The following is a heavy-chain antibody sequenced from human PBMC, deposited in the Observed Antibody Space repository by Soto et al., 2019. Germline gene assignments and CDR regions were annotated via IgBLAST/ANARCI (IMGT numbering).Heavy chain of an antibody. J-gene: IGHJ3*02. CDR2: ISSSGST. V-gene: IGHV4-59*01. D-gene: IGHD3-10*01. CDR3: ARVSTRRGASFEI. Sequence: SETLSLTCTVSDDSFSNFFWTWVRQPPGKELEGIGYISSSGSTSSNPSLRSRVTISKDTSKNQFSLNLNSVTAADTALYYCARVSTRRGASFEIWGQGTMVTVSS. CDR1: DDSFSNFF.